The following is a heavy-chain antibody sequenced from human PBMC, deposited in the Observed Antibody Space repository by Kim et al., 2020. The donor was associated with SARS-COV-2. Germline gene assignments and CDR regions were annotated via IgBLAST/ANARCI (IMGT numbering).Heavy chain of an antibody. D-gene: IGHD5-12*01. CDR1: GYTFTSYA. V-gene: IGHV1-3*01. CDR3: ARVNGGYDSYDY. Sequence: ASVKVSCKASGYTFTSYAMHWVRQAPGQRLEWMGWINAGNGNTKYSQKFQGRVTITRDTSASTAYMELSSLRSEDTAVYYCARVNGGYDSYDYWGQGTLVTFSS. J-gene: IGHJ4*02. CDR2: INAGNGNT.